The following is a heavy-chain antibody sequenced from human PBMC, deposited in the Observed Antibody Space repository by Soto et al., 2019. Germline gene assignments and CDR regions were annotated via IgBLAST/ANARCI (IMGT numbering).Heavy chain of an antibody. CDR1: GFTFSSFS. V-gene: IGHV3-23*01. CDR3: SKSNGDTWERYFFDF. D-gene: IGHD1-26*01. CDR2: ISGLGCSI. J-gene: IGHJ4*02. Sequence: EVQLLESGGGLVQPGGSLRLSCAASGFTFSSFSLSWVRQAPGKGLEWVSGISGLGCSIYYADSVKGRFTISRDNSKNTLYLQMNSLRAEDTAVYYCSKSNGDTWERYFFDFWGQGTLVTVSS.